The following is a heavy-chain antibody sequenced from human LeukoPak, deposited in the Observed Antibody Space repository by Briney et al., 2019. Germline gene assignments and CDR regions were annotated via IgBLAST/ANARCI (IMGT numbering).Heavy chain of an antibody. D-gene: IGHD6-19*01. CDR2: ISDRGDNK. V-gene: IGHV3-23*01. Sequence: GSLRLSCAASGFTFSSHAMSWVRQAPGKGLEWASAISDRGDNKQYTDSVKGRLTISRDNSKNTLYLQMNSLRADDTAVYYCAKSSRYGTGWYGRIDYWGQGTLVTVS. J-gene: IGHJ4*02. CDR3: AKSSRYGTGWYGRIDY. CDR1: GFTFSSHA.